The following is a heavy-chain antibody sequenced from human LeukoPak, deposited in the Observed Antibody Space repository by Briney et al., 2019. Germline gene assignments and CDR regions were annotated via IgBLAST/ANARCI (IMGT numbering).Heavy chain of an antibody. D-gene: IGHD3-10*01. V-gene: IGHV1-2*04. J-gene: IGHJ3*02. CDR1: GYTFTVYY. CDR3: ARPHGSGSYFGDFDI. CDR2: INPNSGGT. Sequence: ASVKVSCKASGYTFTVYYMHWVRQAPGQGVEWMGWINPNSGGTNYAQKFQGWVTMTRDTSISTAYMELSRLRSDDTDVYYCARPHGSGSYFGDFDIWGQGTMVTVSS.